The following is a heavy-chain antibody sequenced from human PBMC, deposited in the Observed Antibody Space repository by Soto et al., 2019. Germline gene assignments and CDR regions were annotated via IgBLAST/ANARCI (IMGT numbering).Heavy chain of an antibody. CDR2: ISAYNGNT. CDR3: ARDGIETYYDFWSGSRGSNTLHYYYGMDV. V-gene: IGHV1-18*01. Sequence: ASVKVSCKASGYTFTSYGISWVRQAPGQGLEWMGWISAYNGNTNYAQKFQGWVTMTRDTSISTAYMELSRLRSDDTAVYYCARDGIETYYDFWSGSRGSNTLHYYYGMDVWGQGTTVTVSS. D-gene: IGHD3-3*01. CDR1: GYTFTSYG. J-gene: IGHJ6*02.